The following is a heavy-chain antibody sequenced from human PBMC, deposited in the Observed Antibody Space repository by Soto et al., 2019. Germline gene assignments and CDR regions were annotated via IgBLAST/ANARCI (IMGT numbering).Heavy chain of an antibody. CDR1: GVSFSPNC. CDR2: IYYSGTT. CDR3: ATSNWFDP. V-gene: IGHV4-59*08. J-gene: IGHJ5*02. Sequence: PSETLSLTCTVSGVSFSPNCWSWFRQPPGKGLEWIGYIYYSGTTNCNPSLKSRVTISVDTSKNQFSLKLSSVTAADTAVYYCATSNWFDPWGQGTLVTVSS.